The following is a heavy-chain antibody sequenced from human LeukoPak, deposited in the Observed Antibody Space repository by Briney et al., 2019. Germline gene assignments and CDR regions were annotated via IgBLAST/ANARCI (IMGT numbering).Heavy chain of an antibody. Sequence: GGSLRLSCAASGFTFSGSAMHWVRQASGKGLEWVGRIRSKANSYATAYAASVKGRFTISREDSKNTAYLQMNSLKTEDTAVYYCTRHLGRGDTGPIDYWGQGTLVTVSS. D-gene: IGHD5-18*01. J-gene: IGHJ4*02. CDR3: TRHLGRGDTGPIDY. CDR2: IRSKANSYAT. V-gene: IGHV3-73*01. CDR1: GFTFSGSA.